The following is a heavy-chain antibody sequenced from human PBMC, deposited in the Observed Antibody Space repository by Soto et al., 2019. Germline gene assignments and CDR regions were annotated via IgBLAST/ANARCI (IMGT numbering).Heavy chain of an antibody. CDR2: IYYSGST. J-gene: IGHJ5*02. CDR1: GGSISSGGYY. Sequence: QVQLQESGPGLVKPSQTLSLTCTVSGGSISSGGYYWSWIRQHPGKGLEWIGYIYYSGSTYYNPSLKSRVTISVDTSKNQFSLKLSSVTATDTAVYYCARTVPAASGWFDPWGQGTLVTVSS. D-gene: IGHD2-2*01. CDR3: ARTVPAASGWFDP. V-gene: IGHV4-31*03.